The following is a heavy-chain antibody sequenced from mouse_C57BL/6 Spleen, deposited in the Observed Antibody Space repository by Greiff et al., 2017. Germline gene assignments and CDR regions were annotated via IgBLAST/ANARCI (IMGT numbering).Heavy chain of an antibody. CDR2: IYPGSGDT. D-gene: IGHD1-1*01. CDR3: ARLVITTVVASYFEV. CDR1: GYAFTSSW. Sequence: QVQLQQSGPELVKPGASVKLSCKASGYAFTSSWMNWVKQRPGQGLEWIGRIYPGSGDTNYNGKFKGKATLTADKSSSTAYMQLSSLTSEDSAVYFCARLVITTVVASYFEVWGTGTTVTVSS. V-gene: IGHV1-82*01. J-gene: IGHJ1*03.